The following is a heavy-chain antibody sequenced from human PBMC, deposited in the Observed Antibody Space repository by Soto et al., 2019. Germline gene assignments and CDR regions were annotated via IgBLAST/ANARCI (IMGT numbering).Heavy chain of an antibody. J-gene: IGHJ4*02. D-gene: IGHD6-13*01. CDR1: GFSLSTSGVG. CDR2: IYWDDDK. CDR3: AHPSTEQHQYDFDY. V-gene: IGHV2-5*02. Sequence: QITLKESGPTLVKPTQTLTLTCTFSGFSLSTSGVGVGWIRQPPGKALESLALIYWDDDKRYSPSLKSTLTSTKDTSKNQVVLTMTHMHPVDTATYYYAHPSTEQHQYDFDYWGQGTLVTVSS.